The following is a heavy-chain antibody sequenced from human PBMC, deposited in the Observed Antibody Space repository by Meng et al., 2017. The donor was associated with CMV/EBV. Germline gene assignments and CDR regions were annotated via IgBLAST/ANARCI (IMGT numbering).Heavy chain of an antibody. CDR1: GFTFSDSY. Sequence: VQLVESGGGLVKPGGSLTLSCAASGFTFSDSYMSWIRQAPGKGLEWVSYISGSSSIDYADSVKGRFTISRDNGKNSLYLQMNSLRAEDTAVYYCAQGRQWLVLWGQGTLVTVSS. D-gene: IGHD6-19*01. CDR2: ISGSSSI. J-gene: IGHJ4*02. V-gene: IGHV3-11*01. CDR3: AQGRQWLVL.